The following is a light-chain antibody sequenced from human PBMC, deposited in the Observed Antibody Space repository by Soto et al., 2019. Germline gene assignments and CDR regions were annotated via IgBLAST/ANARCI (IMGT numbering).Light chain of an antibody. CDR3: SSYTRSSTSYV. CDR2: EVS. Sequence: QSALTQPASVSGSPGQSITVSCTGTSSGVGGYNYVSWYQQHPGKAPKLMIYEVSNRPSRVSNRFSGSKSGNTASLTISGLQAQDEADYYCSSYTRSSTSYVFGTGTKLTVL. J-gene: IGLJ1*01. V-gene: IGLV2-14*01. CDR1: SSGVGGYNY.